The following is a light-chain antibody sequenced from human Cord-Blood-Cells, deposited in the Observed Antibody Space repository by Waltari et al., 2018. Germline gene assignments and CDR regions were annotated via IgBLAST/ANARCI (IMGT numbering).Light chain of an antibody. V-gene: IGLV2-14*01. CDR2: DVS. CDR1: SSDVGGYNY. J-gene: IGLJ3*02. Sequence: QSALTQPASVSGSPGQSVTISCPGTSSDVGGYNYVSWYQQHPGKAPKLIIYDVSNRPSGVSNRFSGSKSGNTASLTISGLQAEDEADYYCSSYTSSSTLEVFGGGTKLTVL. CDR3: SSYTSSSTLEV.